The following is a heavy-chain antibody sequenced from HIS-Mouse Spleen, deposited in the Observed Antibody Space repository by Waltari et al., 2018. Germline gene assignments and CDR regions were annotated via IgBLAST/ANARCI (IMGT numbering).Heavy chain of an antibody. V-gene: IGHV1-2*02. CDR3: ARDRYWYFDL. CDR2: NNPNSGGT. CDR1: GYTFTGYY. Sequence: QVQLVQPGAEVKKPGASVKVSCKAPGYTFTGYYMHWVRQAPGQGVKWMGWNNPNSGGTNYTQNLQGRVTMTRDKSISTAYMELNSLRAEDTAVYYCARDRYWYFDLWGRGTLVTVSS. J-gene: IGHJ2*01.